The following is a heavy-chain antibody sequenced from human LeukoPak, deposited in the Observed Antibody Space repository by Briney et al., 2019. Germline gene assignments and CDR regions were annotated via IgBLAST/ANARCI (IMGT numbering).Heavy chain of an antibody. J-gene: IGHJ6*03. D-gene: IGHD3-3*01. V-gene: IGHV1-8*01. CDR2: MNPNRGNT. CDR1: GYTFSSYE. CDR3: TRGDAKMGRFLEWLSNHYYYYYYMDV. Sequence: ASLKVSCKASGYTFSSYEINWGRQATGQGLEWMGSMNPNRGNTGYAEKFQGRVTMTRNTSISTAYMELSSLRSEDTAVYYCTRGDAKMGRFLEWLSNHYYYYYYMDVWGKGTTVTVSS.